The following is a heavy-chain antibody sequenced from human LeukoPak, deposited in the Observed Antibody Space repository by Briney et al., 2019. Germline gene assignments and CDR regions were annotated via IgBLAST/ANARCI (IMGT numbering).Heavy chain of an antibody. CDR1: GYTFTGYY. V-gene: IGHV1-2*02. CDR3: ARDRAALASYYYYYMDV. D-gene: IGHD2-15*01. J-gene: IGHJ6*03. CDR2: NNPNSGGT. Sequence: ASVKVSCKASGYTFTGYYMHWVRQAPGQGLEWMGWNNPNSGGTNYAQKFQGRVTMTRDTSISTAYMELSRLRSDDTVVYYCARDRAALASYYYYYMDVWGKGTTVTVSS.